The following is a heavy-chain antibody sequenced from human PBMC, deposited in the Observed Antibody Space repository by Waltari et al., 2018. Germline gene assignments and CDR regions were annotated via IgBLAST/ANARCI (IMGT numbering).Heavy chain of an antibody. V-gene: IGHV3-64*01. CDR2: ISSNGGST. Sequence: EVQLVESGGGLVQPGGSPSLSCAASGFTFSSHAMHWARQAPGKGLEYVSAISSNGGSTYYAKSVKGRFTISRDNSKNTLYLQMGSLRAEDMAVYYCARDVPYCSGGSCYGMDVWGQGTTVTVSS. CDR1: GFTFSSHA. D-gene: IGHD2-15*01. CDR3: ARDVPYCSGGSCYGMDV. J-gene: IGHJ6*02.